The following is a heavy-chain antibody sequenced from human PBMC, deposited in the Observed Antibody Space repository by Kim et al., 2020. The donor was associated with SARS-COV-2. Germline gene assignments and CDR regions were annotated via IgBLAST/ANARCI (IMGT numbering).Heavy chain of an antibody. Sequence: SETLSLTCAVYDGAFSGYYWTWIRQPPGRGLVWIGEIQHTGRTNYNPSLKGRITISIDTSKHQFSLRLNSVTAVDTAVYFCARITYVGSGYYSLPNY. D-gene: IGHD3-22*01. CDR3: ARITYVGSGYYSLPNY. J-gene: IGHJ6*01. CDR1: DGAFSGYY. CDR2: IQHTGRT. V-gene: IGHV4-34*01.